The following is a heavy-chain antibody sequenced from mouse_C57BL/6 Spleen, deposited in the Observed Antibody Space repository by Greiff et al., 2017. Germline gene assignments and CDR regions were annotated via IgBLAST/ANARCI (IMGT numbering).Heavy chain of an antibody. D-gene: IGHD2-10*01. CDR3: ARGRFLPDYFDD. CDR1: GYTFTSYW. Sequence: QVQLQQPGAELVKPGASVKLSCKASGYTFTSYWMHWVKQRPGRGLEWIGRIDPNSGGTKYNEKFKGKDTLTVDKPSSTAYMQLSSLTSEDSAVXYCARGRFLPDYFDDWGKGTTLTVSS. CDR2: IDPNSGGT. V-gene: IGHV1-72*01. J-gene: IGHJ2*01.